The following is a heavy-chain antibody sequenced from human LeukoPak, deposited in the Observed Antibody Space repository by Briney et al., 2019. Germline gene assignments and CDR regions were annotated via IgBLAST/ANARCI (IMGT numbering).Heavy chain of an antibody. CDR2: IYYSGST. CDR3: ARHTKGYCSRTSCYYYYYMDG. Sequence: SETLSLTCTVSGGSISSSSYYWGWIRQPPGKGLEWIGSIYYSGSTYYNPSLKSRVTISADTSKNQFSLKLSSVTAAGTAVYYCARHTKGYCSRTSCYYYYYMDGWGKGTTVTASS. V-gene: IGHV4-39*01. J-gene: IGHJ6*03. D-gene: IGHD2-2*01. CDR1: GGSISSSSYY.